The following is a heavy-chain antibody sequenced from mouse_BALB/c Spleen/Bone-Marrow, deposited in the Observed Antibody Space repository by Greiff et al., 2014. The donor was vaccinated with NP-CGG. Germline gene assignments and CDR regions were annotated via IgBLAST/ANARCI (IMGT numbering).Heavy chain of an antibody. CDR3: ARNGYYGWMTY. J-gene: IGHJ3*01. CDR1: GFDFSGYW. V-gene: IGHV4-1*02. Sequence: EVKLMESGGGLVQPGGSLKLSCAASGFDFSGYWMTWVRQAPGKGLEWFGEINPDSRTINYKPSLKEKFIMSRDNAKNTLYLQMSKVRSEDTALYYCARNGYYGWMTYWGQGTLVTVSA. CDR2: INPDSRTI. D-gene: IGHD1-2*01.